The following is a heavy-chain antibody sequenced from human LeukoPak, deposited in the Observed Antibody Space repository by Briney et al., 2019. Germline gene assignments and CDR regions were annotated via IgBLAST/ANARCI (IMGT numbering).Heavy chain of an antibody. CDR3: ARRTTVTIPFGY. V-gene: IGHV4-34*01. CDR1: GGSFSGYY. Sequence: SETLSLTCDVYGGSFSGYYWSWIRQPPGKGLEWSGEINHSGSTNYNPSLKSRVTISVDKSKNQFSLKLSSVTAADTAVYYCARRTTVTIPFGYWGQGTLVTVSS. J-gene: IGHJ4*02. CDR2: INHSGST. D-gene: IGHD4-11*01.